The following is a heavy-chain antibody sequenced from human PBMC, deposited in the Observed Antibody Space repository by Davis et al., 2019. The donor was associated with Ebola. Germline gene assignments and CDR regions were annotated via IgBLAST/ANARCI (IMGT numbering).Heavy chain of an antibody. Sequence: MPGGSLRLSCTVSGGSISSGGYYWSWIRQHPGKGLEWIGYIYYSGSTYYNPSLKSRVTISVDTSKNQFSLKLSSVTAADTAVYYCARHVRITFGGVIVEGDYFDYWGQGTLVTVSS. D-gene: IGHD3-16*02. CDR3: ARHVRITFGGVIVEGDYFDY. J-gene: IGHJ4*02. CDR1: GGSISSGGYY. CDR2: IYYSGST. V-gene: IGHV4-39*01.